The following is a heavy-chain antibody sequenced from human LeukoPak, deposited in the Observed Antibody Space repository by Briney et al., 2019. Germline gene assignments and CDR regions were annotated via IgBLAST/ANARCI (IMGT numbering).Heavy chain of an antibody. Sequence: ASVKVSCKASGYTFTGYYMHWVRQAPGQGLEWMGWINPNSGGTNYAQKFQGRVTMTRDTSISTAYMGLSRLRSDDTAVYYCAREWELRVGFDYWGQGTLVTVSS. D-gene: IGHD1-26*01. CDR2: INPNSGGT. V-gene: IGHV1-2*02. CDR1: GYTFTGYY. J-gene: IGHJ4*02. CDR3: AREWELRVGFDY.